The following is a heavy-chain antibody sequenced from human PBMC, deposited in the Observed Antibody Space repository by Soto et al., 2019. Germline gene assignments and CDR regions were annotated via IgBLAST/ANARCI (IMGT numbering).Heavy chain of an antibody. D-gene: IGHD3-22*01. CDR2: FDPEDGET. J-gene: IGHJ4*02. Sequence: QVQLVQSGAEVKKPGASVKVSCKVSGYTLTELSMDWVRQAPGKGLEWMGGFDPEDGETIYAQKFQGRVTMTEDTSTDTDYMELSSLRSEDTAVYYCASPGDSSGPAHFDYWGQGTLVTVAS. CDR1: GYTLTELS. CDR3: ASPGDSSGPAHFDY. V-gene: IGHV1-24*01.